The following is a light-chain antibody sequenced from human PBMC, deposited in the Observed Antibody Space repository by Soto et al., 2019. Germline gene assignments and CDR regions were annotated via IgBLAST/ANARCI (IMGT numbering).Light chain of an antibody. CDR1: SCDVGGYNY. CDR2: GVT. Sequence: QSVLTQPASVSGSPGQSITISCTGTSCDVGGYNYVSWYQLHPGKAPKLLIYGVTNRPSGVSDRFSGSRSGNTASLTISGLQDEGEAEYDCRLSTRSTDYVFETGPRVT. J-gene: IGLJ1*01. CDR3: RLSTRSTDYV. V-gene: IGLV2-14*01.